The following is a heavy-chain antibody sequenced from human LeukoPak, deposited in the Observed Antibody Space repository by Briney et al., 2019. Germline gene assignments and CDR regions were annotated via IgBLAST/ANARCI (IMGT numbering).Heavy chain of an antibody. CDR3: ARGYSSGWFHDY. D-gene: IGHD6-19*01. V-gene: IGHV3-48*02. CDR2: ITAGGTAM. Sequence: GGSLRLSCAASGFTFSSYSMNWVRQAPGKGLEWVSHITAGGTAMFYADSVKGRFTISRDNAKNSLYLQMNSLRDEDTAVYYCARGYSSGWFHDYWGQGTLVTVSS. CDR1: GFTFSSYS. J-gene: IGHJ4*02.